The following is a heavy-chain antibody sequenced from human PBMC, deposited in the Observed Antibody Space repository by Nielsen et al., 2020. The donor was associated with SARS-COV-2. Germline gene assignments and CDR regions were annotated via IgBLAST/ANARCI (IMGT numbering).Heavy chain of an antibody. V-gene: IGHV3-11*03. Sequence: GESLKISCAASGFTFSDYYMSWIRQAPGKGLEWVSYISSSSSYTNYADSVKGRFTISRDNAKNSLYLQMNSLRAEDTAVYYCATIYSYGTNWFDPWGQGTLVTVSS. D-gene: IGHD5-18*01. CDR3: ATIYSYGTNWFDP. CDR2: ISSSSSYT. CDR1: GFTFSDYY. J-gene: IGHJ5*02.